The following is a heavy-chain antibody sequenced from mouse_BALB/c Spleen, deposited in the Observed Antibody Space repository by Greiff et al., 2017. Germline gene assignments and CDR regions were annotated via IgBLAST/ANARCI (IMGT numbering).Heavy chain of an antibody. D-gene: IGHD1-1*01. Sequence: VQLQESGAELVKPGASVKLSCKASGYTFTSYYMYWVKQRPGQGLEWIGEINPSNGGTNFNEKFKSKATLTVDKSSSTAYMQLSSLTSEDSAVYYCTRSPITTVVFDYWGQGTTLTVSS. CDR3: TRSPITTVVFDY. J-gene: IGHJ2*01. V-gene: IGHV1S81*02. CDR1: GYTFTSYY. CDR2: INPSNGGT.